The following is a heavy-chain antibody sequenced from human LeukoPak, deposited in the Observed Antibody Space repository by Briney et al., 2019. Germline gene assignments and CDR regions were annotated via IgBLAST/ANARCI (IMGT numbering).Heavy chain of an antibody. CDR3: ARGGGYYDSSHY. J-gene: IGHJ4*02. Sequence: ASVKVSCKASGYTFTSYDINCVRQATGQGLEWMGWMNPNSGNTGYAQKFQGRVTMSRNTSISTAYMELSSLRSEDTAVYYCARGGGYYDSSHYWGQGTLVTVSS. V-gene: IGHV1-8*01. CDR2: MNPNSGNT. D-gene: IGHD3-22*01. CDR1: GYTFTSYD.